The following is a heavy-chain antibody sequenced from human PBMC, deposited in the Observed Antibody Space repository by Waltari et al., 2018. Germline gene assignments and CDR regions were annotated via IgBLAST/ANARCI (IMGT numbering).Heavy chain of an antibody. CDR3: ARDGARRPGTFDY. CDR1: GFTFSSYS. CDR2: ISSSSSYI. V-gene: IGHV3-21*01. J-gene: IGHJ4*02. Sequence: EVQLVESGGGLVKPGGSLRLSCAASGFTFSSYSMNWVRQAPGKGLEWVSSISSSSSYIYYADSVKGRFTISRDNAKNSLYLQMNSLRAEDTAVYYCARDGARRPGTFDYWGQGTLVTVSS. D-gene: IGHD1-1*01.